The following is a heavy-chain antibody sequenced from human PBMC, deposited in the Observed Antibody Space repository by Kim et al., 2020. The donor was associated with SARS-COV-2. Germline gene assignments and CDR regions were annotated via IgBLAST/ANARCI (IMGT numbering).Heavy chain of an antibody. CDR3: AKGSSNWYPRDWFDP. Sequence: ADSVKGRFTISRDNSKNTLYLQMNRLRVEDTAVYYWAKGSSNWYPRDWFDPWGQGTLVIVSS. J-gene: IGHJ5*02. V-gene: IGHV3-23*01. D-gene: IGHD6-13*01.